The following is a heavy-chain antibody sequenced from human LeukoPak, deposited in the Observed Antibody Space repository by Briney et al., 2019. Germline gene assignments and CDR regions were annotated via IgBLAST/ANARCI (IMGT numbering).Heavy chain of an antibody. V-gene: IGHV3-30-3*01. CDR1: GFTFSSYA. Sequence: GRSLRLSCAASGFTFSSYAMHWVRQAPGKGLEWVAVISYDGSNKYYADSVKGRFTISRDNSKNTLYLQMNSLRAEDTAAYYCARSAGNDDAFDIWGQGTMVTVSS. D-gene: IGHD1-1*01. J-gene: IGHJ3*02. CDR2: ISYDGSNK. CDR3: ARSAGNDDAFDI.